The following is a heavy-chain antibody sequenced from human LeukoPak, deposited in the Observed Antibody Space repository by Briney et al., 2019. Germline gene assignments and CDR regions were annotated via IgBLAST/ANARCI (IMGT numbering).Heavy chain of an antibody. V-gene: IGHV1-2*02. CDR1: GYTFTDYY. CDR2: INPNSGGT. CDR3: ARVLGTRWFGP. J-gene: IGHJ5*02. Sequence: ASVKVSCKASGYTFTDYYMHWVRQAPGQGLEWMGWINPNSGGTNYAQKFQGRVTMTRDTSISTAYMELRSLRSDDTAVYYCARVLGTRWFGPWGQGTLVTVSS. D-gene: IGHD3-16*01.